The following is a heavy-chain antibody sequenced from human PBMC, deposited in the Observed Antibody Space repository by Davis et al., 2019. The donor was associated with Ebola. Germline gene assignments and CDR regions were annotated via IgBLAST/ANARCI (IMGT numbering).Heavy chain of an antibody. CDR2: IYHSGST. V-gene: IGHV4-30-2*01. Sequence: MPSETLSLTCAVSGGSISSGGYSWSWIRQPPGKGLEWIGYIYHSGSTYYNPSLKSRVTISVDRSKNQFSLKLSSVTAADTAVYYCAREGVAREDYWGQGTLVTVSS. D-gene: IGHD2-21*01. CDR1: GGSISSGGYS. CDR3: AREGVAREDY. J-gene: IGHJ4*02.